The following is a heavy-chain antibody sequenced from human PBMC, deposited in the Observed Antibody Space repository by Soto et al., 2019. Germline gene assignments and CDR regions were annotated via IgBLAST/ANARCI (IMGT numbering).Heavy chain of an antibody. CDR2: ISAYNGNA. CDR3: ARGSRFDWFDP. Sequence: QVQLVQSGAEVKKPGASVKVSCRASGYTFTNYGFTWVRQAPGQGLEWMGWISAYNGNANYGQNFQGRVTMTTDTATSTAHMEVRSLRYDDTAIYYCARGSRFDWFDPWGQGTLVTVSS. J-gene: IGHJ5*02. D-gene: IGHD3-3*01. CDR1: GYTFTNYG. V-gene: IGHV1-18*04.